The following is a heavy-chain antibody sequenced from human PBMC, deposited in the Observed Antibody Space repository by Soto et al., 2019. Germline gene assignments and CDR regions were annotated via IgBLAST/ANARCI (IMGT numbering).Heavy chain of an antibody. CDR3: ARAGFSYGHLLF. Sequence: QVQLKQSGPRLVKPSEPLSLTCNVSGGAIKTRDYYWNSTRQPPGKGLEWIGYVFYSGATNYSPSLKRRAAIPMDRSKNQFSLSLTSVTAADTAVSYCARAGFSYGHLLFWGQGIRVTVST. CDR1: GGAIKTRDYY. D-gene: IGHD3-10*01. V-gene: IGHV4-30-4*01. CDR2: VFYSGAT. J-gene: IGHJ4*02.